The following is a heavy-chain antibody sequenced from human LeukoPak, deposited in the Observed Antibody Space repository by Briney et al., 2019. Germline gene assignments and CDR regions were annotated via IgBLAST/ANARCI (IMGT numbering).Heavy chain of an antibody. CDR1: GFAFTKSA. CDR2: IVVGSGNT. Sequence: SVKVSCKASGFAFTKSAVQWVRQARGQRLERIGWIVVGSGNTNYAQKFQERVTITRDMSTATVYMELSSLRSEDTALYYCAADRAQQGGATAYWGQGSLVTVSS. CDR3: AADRAQQGGATAY. D-gene: IGHD1-26*01. J-gene: IGHJ4*02. V-gene: IGHV1-58*01.